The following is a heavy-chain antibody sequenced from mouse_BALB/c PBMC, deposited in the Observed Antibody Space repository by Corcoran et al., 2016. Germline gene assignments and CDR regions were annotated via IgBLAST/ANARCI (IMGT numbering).Heavy chain of an antibody. V-gene: IGHV14-3*02. CDR2: IDPANGNT. Sequence: EVQLQQSGAELVKPGASVKLSCTASGFNIKDTYMHWVKQRPEQGLEWIGRIDPANGNTKYDPKFQGEATITADTSSNTAYLQLSSLTSEDTAVYYCARVPAMITFAYWGQGTLVTVSA. CDR3: ARVPAMITFAY. J-gene: IGHJ3*01. CDR1: GFNIKDTY. D-gene: IGHD2-4*01.